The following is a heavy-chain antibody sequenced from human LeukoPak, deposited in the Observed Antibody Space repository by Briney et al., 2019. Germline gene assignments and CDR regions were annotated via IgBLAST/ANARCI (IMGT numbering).Heavy chain of an antibody. V-gene: IGHV4-59*11. CDR1: GGSISSHY. Sequence: SETLSLTCTVSGGSISSHYWSWIRQPPGKGLEWIGYIYYSGGTNYNPSLKSRVTISVDTSKNQFSLKLSSVTAADTAVYYCARLGYDSSGYYYVGLVDYWGQGTLVTVSS. CDR2: IYYSGGT. D-gene: IGHD3-22*01. J-gene: IGHJ4*02. CDR3: ARLGYDSSGYYYVGLVDY.